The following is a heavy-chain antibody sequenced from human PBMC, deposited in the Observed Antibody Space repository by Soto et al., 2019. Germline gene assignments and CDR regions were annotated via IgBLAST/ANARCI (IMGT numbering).Heavy chain of an antibody. Sequence: QVQLVQSGAEVKKPGSSVKVSCKASGGTFSSYAISWVRQAPGQGLEWMGVIIPIFGTRNYAQKFQGRVTITADESTSTAYMEMSSLRSEDTAVYYSARGVRMAEERYFPHWGQGTLVTVSS. J-gene: IGHJ1*01. V-gene: IGHV1-69*12. CDR3: ARGVRMAEERYFPH. D-gene: IGHD2-15*01. CDR1: GGTFSSYA. CDR2: IIPIFGTR.